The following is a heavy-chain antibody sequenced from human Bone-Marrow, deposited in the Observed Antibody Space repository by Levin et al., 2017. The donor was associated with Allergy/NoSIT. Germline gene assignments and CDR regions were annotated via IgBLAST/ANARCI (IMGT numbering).Heavy chain of an antibody. V-gene: IGHV4-39*02. Sequence: PSETLSLTCTVSGGSIKTGAYYWGWIRQPPGKGLEWIGSIYYSGITYYNPSLRSRVTISVDTSKNQFSLRLSSVTAADTAVYYCAREVIFYYGMDVWGQGTTVTVSS. CDR1: GGSIKTGAYY. CDR3: AREVIFYYGMDV. D-gene: IGHD3/OR15-3a*01. CDR2: IYYSGIT. J-gene: IGHJ6*02.